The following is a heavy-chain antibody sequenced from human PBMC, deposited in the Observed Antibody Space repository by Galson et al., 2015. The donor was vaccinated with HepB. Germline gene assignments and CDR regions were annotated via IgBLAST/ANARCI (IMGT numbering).Heavy chain of an antibody. D-gene: IGHD2-15*01. CDR3: ARDGCSGGSCYLTYFDY. CDR2: IIPIFGTA. V-gene: IGHV1-69*13. CDR1: GGTFSSYA. Sequence: SVKVSCKASGGTFSSYAISWVRQAPGQGLEWMGGIIPIFGTANYAQKFQGRVTITADESTSTAYMELSSLRSEDTAVYYCARDGCSGGSCYLTYFDYWGQGTLVTVSS. J-gene: IGHJ4*02.